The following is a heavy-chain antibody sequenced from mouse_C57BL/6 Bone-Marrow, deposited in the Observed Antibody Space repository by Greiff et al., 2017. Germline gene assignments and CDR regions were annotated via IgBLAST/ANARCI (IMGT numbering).Heavy chain of an antibody. Sequence: VQLQQSGTELVKPGASVKLSCKASGYTFTSYWMHWVKQRPGQGLEWIGNINPSNGGTNYNEKFKSKATLTVDKSSSTAYMQLSSLTSEDSAVYYCARKGGLGPFPFAYWGQGTLVTVSA. CDR2: INPSNGGT. V-gene: IGHV1-53*01. D-gene: IGHD4-1*01. CDR3: ARKGGLGPFPFAY. CDR1: GYTFTSYW. J-gene: IGHJ3*01.